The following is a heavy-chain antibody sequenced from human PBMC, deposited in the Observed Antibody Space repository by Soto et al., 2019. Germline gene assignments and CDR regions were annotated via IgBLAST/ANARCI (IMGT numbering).Heavy chain of an antibody. V-gene: IGHV1-2*02. J-gene: IGHJ4*02. CDR3: ARVGDTAMTPFDY. Sequence: ASVKVSCKASGYTFTGYYMHWVRQAPGQGLEWMGWINPNSGGTNYAQKFQGRVTMTRDTSISTAYMELGRLRSDDTAVYYCARVGDTAMTPFDYWGQGTLVTVSS. CDR2: INPNSGGT. CDR1: GYTFTGYY. D-gene: IGHD5-18*01.